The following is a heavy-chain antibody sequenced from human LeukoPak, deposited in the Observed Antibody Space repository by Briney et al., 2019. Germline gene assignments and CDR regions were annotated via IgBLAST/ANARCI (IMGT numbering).Heavy chain of an antibody. D-gene: IGHD5-12*01. CDR1: GFTFSTYA. Sequence: PRGSLRLSCAASGFTFSTYAMHWVSQAPGKGLEWVAAISSDGNHKHFADSVRGRFTISRDNSKNTLFLQMNSLRPDDTAVYYCARDRLPPPGVYCFDPWGQGTLVTVSS. CDR3: ARDRLPPPGVYCFDP. V-gene: IGHV3-30-3*01. J-gene: IGHJ5*02. CDR2: ISSDGNHK.